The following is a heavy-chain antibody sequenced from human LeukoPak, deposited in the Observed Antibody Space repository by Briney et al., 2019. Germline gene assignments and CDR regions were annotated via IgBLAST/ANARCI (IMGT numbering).Heavy chain of an antibody. J-gene: IGHJ4*02. V-gene: IGHV3-30*18. CDR2: ISYDGSNK. Sequence: GRSLRLSCAASGFTFSSYGMHWVRQAPGKGLEWVAVISYDGSNKYYADSVKGRFTISRDNSKNTLYLQMNSLRAEDTAVYYCAKDRVLGYGDYYFDYWGQGTLATVSS. CDR1: GFTFSSYG. D-gene: IGHD4-17*01. CDR3: AKDRVLGYGDYYFDY.